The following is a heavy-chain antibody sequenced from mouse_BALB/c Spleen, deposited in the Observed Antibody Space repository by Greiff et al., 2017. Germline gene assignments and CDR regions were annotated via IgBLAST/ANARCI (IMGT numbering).Heavy chain of an antibody. CDR1: GYSFTGYN. V-gene: IGHV1-20*02. D-gene: IGHD1-1*01. CDR2: INPYNGDT. Sequence: VQLQQSGPELEKPGASVKISCKASGYSFTGYNMNWVMQSHGKSLEWIGRINPYNGDTFYNQKFKGKATLTVDKSSSTAHMELRSLASEDSAVYYCARDITTVVATRGFAYWGQGTLVTVSA. CDR3: ARDITTVVATRGFAY. J-gene: IGHJ3*01.